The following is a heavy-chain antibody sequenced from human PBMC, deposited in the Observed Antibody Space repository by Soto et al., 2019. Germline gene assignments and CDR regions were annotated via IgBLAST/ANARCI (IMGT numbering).Heavy chain of an antibody. CDR1: GYTFTSYD. J-gene: IGHJ4*02. V-gene: IGHV1-8*01. CDR2: MNPNSGYT. D-gene: IGHD1-7*01. Sequence: ASVKVSCKASGYTFTSYDINWVRQATGQGLEWMGRMNPNSGYTAYAQKFQGRVTMTRNTSMSTAYMELRSLRSEDTAVYHCAREGSGTTGLDYWGQGTLVTVSS. CDR3: AREGSGTTGLDY.